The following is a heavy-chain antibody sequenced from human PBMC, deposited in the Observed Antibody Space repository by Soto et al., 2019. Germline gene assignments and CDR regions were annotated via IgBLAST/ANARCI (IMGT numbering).Heavy chain of an antibody. CDR2: IIPIFGTA. J-gene: IGHJ6*02. Sequence: SVKVSCKASGGTFSSYAISWVRQAPGQGLEWMGGIIPIFGTANYAQKFQGRVTITADKSTSTAYMELSSLRSEDTAVYYCAREGREGLPLGMDVWGQGTTVTVSS. CDR3: AREGREGLPLGMDV. V-gene: IGHV1-69*06. CDR1: GGTFSSYA. D-gene: IGHD2-15*01.